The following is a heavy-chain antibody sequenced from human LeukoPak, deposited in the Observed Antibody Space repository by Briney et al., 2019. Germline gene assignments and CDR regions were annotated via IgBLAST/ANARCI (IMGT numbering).Heavy chain of an antibody. CDR2: INWNGGST. Sequence: GGSLRLSCAASGFAFDDYGMSWVRQAPGKGLEWVSGINWNGGSTGYADSVKGRFTISRDNAKNSLYLQMNSLRAEDTAVYYCARGPANDWVEYYFDYWGQGTLVTVSS. CDR1: GFAFDDYG. J-gene: IGHJ4*02. V-gene: IGHV3-20*04. D-gene: IGHD3-16*01. CDR3: ARGPANDWVEYYFDY.